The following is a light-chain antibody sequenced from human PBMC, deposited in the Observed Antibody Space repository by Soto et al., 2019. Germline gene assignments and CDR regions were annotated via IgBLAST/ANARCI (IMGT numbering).Light chain of an antibody. J-gene: IGKJ1*01. CDR3: QQYNIYWT. CDR1: QSISSF. CDR2: DAS. V-gene: IGKV1-5*01. Sequence: DIQMTQSPSTLSASVGDRVTITCRASQSISSFLAWYQQKPGKAPKLLIYDASSLESGVPSRFSGSGSRTEFTLTISSLQPDDFATYYCQQYNIYWTFGQGTKVEIK.